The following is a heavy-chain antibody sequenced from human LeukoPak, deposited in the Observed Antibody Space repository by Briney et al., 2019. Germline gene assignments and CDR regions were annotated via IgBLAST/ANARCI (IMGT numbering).Heavy chain of an antibody. J-gene: IGHJ4*02. V-gene: IGHV3-48*01. CDR3: AKSRCGGDCYIPDFDY. CDR1: GFTFSSYS. D-gene: IGHD2-21*02. CDR2: ISSSSSTI. Sequence: GGSLRLSCAASGFTFSSYSMNWVRQAPGKGLEWVSYISSSSSTIYYADSVKGRFTISRDNAKNSLYLQMNSLRAEDTAVYYCAKSRCGGDCYIPDFDYWGQGTLVTVSS.